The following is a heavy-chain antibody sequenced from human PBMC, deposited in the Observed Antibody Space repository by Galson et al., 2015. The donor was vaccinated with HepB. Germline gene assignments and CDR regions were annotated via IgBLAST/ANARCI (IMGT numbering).Heavy chain of an antibody. CDR3: AGGMITFGGVIGPLDY. D-gene: IGHD3-16*02. V-gene: IGHV3-30-3*01. J-gene: IGHJ4*02. Sequence: SLRLSCAASGFTFSSYAMHWVRQAPGKGLEWVAVISYDGSNKYYADSVKGRFTISRDNSKNTLYLQRNSLRAEDTAVYYCAGGMITFGGVIGPLDYWGQGTLVAVSA. CDR2: ISYDGSNK. CDR1: GFTFSSYA.